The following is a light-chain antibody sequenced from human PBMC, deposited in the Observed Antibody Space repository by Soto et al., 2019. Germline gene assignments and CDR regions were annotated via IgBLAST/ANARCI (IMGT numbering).Light chain of an antibody. J-gene: IGKJ2*01. V-gene: IGKV3-20*01. CDR1: QSVSSSY. CDR2: GAS. Sequence: EIVLTQSPGTLSLSPGERATLSCRASQSVSSSYLAWYQQKPGQAPRLLIYGASSRATGIPDMFSGSGSVTDFTITIISLEPEYFAVDYCHQYASSSVYTFGHGTKLEIK. CDR3: HQYASSSVYT.